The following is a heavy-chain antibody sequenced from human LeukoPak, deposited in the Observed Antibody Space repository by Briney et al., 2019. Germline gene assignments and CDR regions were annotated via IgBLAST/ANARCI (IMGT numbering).Heavy chain of an antibody. V-gene: IGHV4-59*11. D-gene: IGHD5-18*01. CDR3: ATIKRGSIFGYFDF. Sequence: SETLSLTCIVSGVSISSHYWSWIRQPPGKGLEWIGYLYDSDGSKDNPSLKSRATLSADTSKNQFSLRLSSVTAADTAVYYCATIKRGSIFGYFDFWGQGIPVTVYS. CDR1: GVSISSHY. J-gene: IGHJ4*02. CDR2: LYDSDGS.